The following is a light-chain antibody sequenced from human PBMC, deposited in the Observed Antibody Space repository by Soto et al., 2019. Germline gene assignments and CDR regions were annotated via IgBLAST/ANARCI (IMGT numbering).Light chain of an antibody. CDR2: GAS. V-gene: IGKV3-20*01. Sequence: EAVLTPSPGTLSLSPGERAPLSCRASQSVSNNYLAWYQQKPGQAPRRLIYGASSSATGIPARFSGSGSGTDFTLTISRLEPEDFAVYYCQHYGTSARTFGQGTRLEIK. CDR1: QSVSNNY. J-gene: IGKJ5*01. CDR3: QHYGTSART.